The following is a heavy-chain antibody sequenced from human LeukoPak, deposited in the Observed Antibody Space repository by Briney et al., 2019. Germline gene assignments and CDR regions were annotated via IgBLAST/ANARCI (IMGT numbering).Heavy chain of an antibody. J-gene: IGHJ4*02. CDR1: GFTFSSYT. V-gene: IGHV3-21*01. D-gene: IGHD1-26*01. Sequence: GRSLRLSCAASGFTFSSYTMNWVRQAPGKGLEWVSSVSSWSSYIYYADAVKGRFTISRDNANNSLHLQMNSLRAEDTAVYYCARDPFYEGLDSGLHYGQDGGWGQGTLVTVSS. CDR3: ARDPFYEGLDSGLHYGQDGG. CDR2: VSSWSSYI.